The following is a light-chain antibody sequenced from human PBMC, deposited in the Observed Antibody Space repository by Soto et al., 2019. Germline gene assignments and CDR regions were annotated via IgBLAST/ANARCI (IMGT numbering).Light chain of an antibody. CDR3: QQYNNWPHT. Sequence: EVVMTQSPATRSVSPGERATLSFGASQSVSSKLAWFQQKPGQAPRLLIYFASTRATDIPARFSGSGSGTEFTLTISSLQSEDFAVYYCQQYNNWPHTFGQGTRLEI. V-gene: IGKV3-15*01. CDR2: FAS. CDR1: QSVSSK. J-gene: IGKJ5*01.